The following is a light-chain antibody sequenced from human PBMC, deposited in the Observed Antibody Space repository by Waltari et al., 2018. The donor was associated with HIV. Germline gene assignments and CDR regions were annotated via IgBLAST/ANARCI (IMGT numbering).Light chain of an antibody. CDR3: QQYGGSLT. CDR1: QSVTSTY. Sequence: IVLKQSPGTLSLSPSDGATISCRNSQSVTSTYLAWYQQKPGQAPRLLIYGAANRATGIPDRFSGSGSGTDFTLTISRLDPEDFAVYYCQQYGGSLTFGPGTKVDIK. CDR2: GAA. V-gene: IGKV3-20*01. J-gene: IGKJ3*01.